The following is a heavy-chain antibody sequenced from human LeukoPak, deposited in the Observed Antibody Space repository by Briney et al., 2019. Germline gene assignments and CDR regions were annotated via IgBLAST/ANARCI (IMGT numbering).Heavy chain of an antibody. J-gene: IGHJ4*02. CDR1: GGSFRGDYY. CDR2: INHTGST. V-gene: IGHV4-34*01. D-gene: IGHD4/OR15-4a*01. Sequence: MPSETLSLTCTVSGGSFRGDYYWAWIRQPPGKGLEWIGEINHTGSTNYNPSLRSRVTITVDKSKNQFSLKLSSVTAADTAIYYCATSTLTLWGQGTLVTVSS. CDR3: ATSTLTL.